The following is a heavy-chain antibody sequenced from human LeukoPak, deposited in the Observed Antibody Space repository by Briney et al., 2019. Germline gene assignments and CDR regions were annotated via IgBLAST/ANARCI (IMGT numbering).Heavy chain of an antibody. V-gene: IGHV5-51*01. J-gene: IGHJ4*02. Sequence: GESLKISCKGSGYSFTNYWIGWVRQMPGKGLEWMGIIYPGDSDTRYGPSFQGQVTISADKSISTAYLQWSSLKASDTAMYYCARRAEASGSYYLRYWGQGTLVTVSS. CDR1: GYSFTNYW. D-gene: IGHD3-10*01. CDR2: IYPGDSDT. CDR3: ARRAEASGSYYLRY.